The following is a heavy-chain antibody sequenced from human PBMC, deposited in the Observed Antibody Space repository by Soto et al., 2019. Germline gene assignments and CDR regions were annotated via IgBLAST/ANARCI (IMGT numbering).Heavy chain of an antibody. V-gene: IGHV3-53*01. J-gene: IGHJ3*02. CDR3: AREASSGWSGGVDAFDI. Sequence: DGSLRLSCAASGFTVGSSDMSRVRQAAGKGLEWVSVIYSGGSTCYADAVKGPFTISKDNSNYTLYLQMNSLRAEDTAVYYCAREASSGWSGGVDAFDIWGQGTMVTVSS. CDR1: GFTVGSSD. D-gene: IGHD6-19*01. CDR2: IYSGGST.